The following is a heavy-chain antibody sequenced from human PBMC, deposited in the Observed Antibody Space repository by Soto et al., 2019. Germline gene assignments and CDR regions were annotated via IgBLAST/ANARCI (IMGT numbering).Heavy chain of an antibody. CDR1: GYTFTSYD. Sequence: RASVKVSCKASGYTFTSYDINWVRQATGQGLEWMGWMNPNSGNTGYAQKFQGRVTMTRNTSISTAYMELSSLRSEDTAVYYCARARTGPYYFDYWGQGTLVTVSS. CDR2: MNPNSGNT. D-gene: IGHD2-2*01. CDR3: ARARTGPYYFDY. J-gene: IGHJ4*02. V-gene: IGHV1-8*01.